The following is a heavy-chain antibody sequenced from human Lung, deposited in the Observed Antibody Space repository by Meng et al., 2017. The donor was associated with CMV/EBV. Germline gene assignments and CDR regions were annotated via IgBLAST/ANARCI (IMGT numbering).Heavy chain of an antibody. CDR1: GGSVSSGSYY. CDR3: ARGSGFSELPQN. CDR2: IYYSGST. Sequence: SETLSLXCTVSGGSVSSGSYYWSWIRQPPGKGLEWIGYIYYSGSTNYNPSLKSRVTISVDTSKNQFSLKLSSVTAADTAVYYCARGSGFSELPQNWGQGPLVTVSS. J-gene: IGHJ4*02. D-gene: IGHD3-3*01. V-gene: IGHV4-61*01.